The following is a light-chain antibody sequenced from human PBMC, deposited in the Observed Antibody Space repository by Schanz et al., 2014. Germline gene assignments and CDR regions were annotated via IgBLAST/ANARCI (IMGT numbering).Light chain of an antibody. CDR2: DVS. J-gene: IGLJ2*01. CDR3: SSYAGSDNLI. V-gene: IGLV2-11*01. CDR1: SSDVGNYNY. Sequence: QSALTQPRSVSGSPGQSVTISCTGTSSDVGNYNYVSWYQRHPGKAPKLIIYDVSKRPSGVPDRFSGSKSGNTASLTISGLQAEDEADYYCSSYAGSDNLIFGGGTKLTVL.